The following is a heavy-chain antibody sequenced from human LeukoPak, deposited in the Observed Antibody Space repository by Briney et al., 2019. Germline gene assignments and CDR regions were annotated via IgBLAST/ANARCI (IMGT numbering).Heavy chain of an antibody. J-gene: IGHJ4*02. Sequence: GGSLRLSCAASGFTFTSYGMHWVRQAPGKGLEWVAVISYDGSNTYYADSVKGRFTISRDDSKNTLFLHMNSLRAEDTAVYFCAKDDSTLGQFVNHYFAYWGQGTLVTVSS. D-gene: IGHD3-16*01. CDR3: AKDDSTLGQFVNHYFAY. CDR1: GFTFTSYG. V-gene: IGHV3-30*18. CDR2: ISYDGSNT.